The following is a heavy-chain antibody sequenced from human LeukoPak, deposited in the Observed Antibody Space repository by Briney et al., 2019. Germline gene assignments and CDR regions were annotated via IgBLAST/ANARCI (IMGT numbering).Heavy chain of an antibody. V-gene: IGHV1-18*01. CDR2: ISAYNGNT. J-gene: IGHJ4*02. CDR1: GGTFSSYA. D-gene: IGHD3-3*01. CDR3: ARERNDFWSGYYAFDY. Sequence: ASVKVSCKASGGTFSSYAISWVRQAPGQGLEWMGWISAYNGNTIYAQKLQGRVTMTTDTSTSIAYMELRSLRSDDTAVYYCARERNDFWSGYYAFDYWGQGTLVTVSS.